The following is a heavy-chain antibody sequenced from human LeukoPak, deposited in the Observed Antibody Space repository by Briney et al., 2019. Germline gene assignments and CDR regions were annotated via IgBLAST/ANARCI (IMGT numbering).Heavy chain of an antibody. CDR3: ARDRPYHYDSSGYYQDFDY. J-gene: IGHJ4*02. CDR2: ISAYNGNT. D-gene: IGHD3-22*01. CDR1: GYTFTSYG. V-gene: IGHV1-18*01. Sequence: ASVKVSCKASGYTFTSYGISWVRQAPGQGLEWMGWISAYNGNTNYAQKLQGRVTMTTDTSTSTAYMELRSLRSDDTAVYYCARDRPYHYDSSGYYQDFDYWGQGTLVTVSS.